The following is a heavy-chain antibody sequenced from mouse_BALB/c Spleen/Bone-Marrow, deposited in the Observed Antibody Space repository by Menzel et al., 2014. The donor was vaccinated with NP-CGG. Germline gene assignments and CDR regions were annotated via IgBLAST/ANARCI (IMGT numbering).Heavy chain of an antibody. CDR2: IWDDGST. D-gene: IGHD1-1*01. CDR3: AQFITTVGALDV. J-gene: IGHJ1*01. CDR1: GFSLTSYG. V-gene: IGHV2-3*01. Sequence: VQLQQSGPGLVAPSQSLSIACTASGFSLTSYGVSWVRQPPGKGLEWLGVIWDDGSTNYHSPLISRLSISKDNSKSQVFLKLNSLQTDDTATYYCAQFITTVGALDVWGAGTTVTVSS.